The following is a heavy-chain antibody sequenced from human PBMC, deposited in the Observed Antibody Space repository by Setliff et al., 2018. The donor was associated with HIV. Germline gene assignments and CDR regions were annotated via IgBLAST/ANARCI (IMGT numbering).Heavy chain of an antibody. J-gene: IGHJ4*02. CDR1: GGSIRSDGYY. Sequence: SETLSLTCSVSGGSIRSDGYYWNWIRQHPEKGLEWIGYIYNNGSTYYNPSLESRLMMSIDPSKNQFSLNLRSVTVADTAVYYCARGRYYREIGDSLFDFWGQGTLVTAPQ. D-gene: IGHD2-21*02. V-gene: IGHV4-31*03. CDR2: IYNNGST. CDR3: ARGRYYREIGDSLFDF.